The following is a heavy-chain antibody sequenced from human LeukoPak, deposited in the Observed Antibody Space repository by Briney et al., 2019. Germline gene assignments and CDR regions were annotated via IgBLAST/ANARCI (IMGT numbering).Heavy chain of an antibody. CDR1: GGSISSGGYS. CDR3: ARQGSRTQFDY. V-gene: IGHV4-30-2*01. Sequence: SQTLSLTCAVSGGSISSGGYSWSWIRQPPGKGLEWIGYIYHSGSTYYNPSLKSRVTISVDRSKNQFSLKLSSVTAADTAVYYCARQGSRTQFDYWGQGTLVTVSS. CDR2: IYHSGST. J-gene: IGHJ4*02. D-gene: IGHD1-7*01.